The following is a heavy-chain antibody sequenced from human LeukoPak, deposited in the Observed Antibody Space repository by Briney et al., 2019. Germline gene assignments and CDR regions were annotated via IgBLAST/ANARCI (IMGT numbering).Heavy chain of an antibody. J-gene: IGHJ6*03. D-gene: IGHD3-9*01. CDR3: ARDGAVLRYFDRLLSMDV. CDR2: ISSSSTI. V-gene: IGHV3-48*04. Sequence: PGGSLRLSCAASGFTFSSYSMNWVRQAPGKGLEWVSYISSSSTIYYADSVKGRFTISRDNAKNSLYLQMNSLRAEDTAVYYCARDGAVLRYFDRLLSMDVWGKGTRVTVSS. CDR1: GFTFSSYS.